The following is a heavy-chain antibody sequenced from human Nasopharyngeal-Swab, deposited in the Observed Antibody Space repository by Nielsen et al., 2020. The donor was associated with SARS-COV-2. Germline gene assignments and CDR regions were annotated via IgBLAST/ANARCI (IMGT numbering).Heavy chain of an antibody. Sequence: GESLNLSCASSGFTFSRYIMHWVRQAPGKGLEWVAVISFDGSNKYYADSVKGRFTISRDIPKNTLDLQMNSLRAEDTAVFYCASTPLDSSGYYYAFHYWGRGTLVTVSS. J-gene: IGHJ4*02. CDR1: GFTFSRYI. CDR2: ISFDGSNK. CDR3: ASTPLDSSGYYYAFHY. V-gene: IGHV3-30-3*01. D-gene: IGHD3-22*01.